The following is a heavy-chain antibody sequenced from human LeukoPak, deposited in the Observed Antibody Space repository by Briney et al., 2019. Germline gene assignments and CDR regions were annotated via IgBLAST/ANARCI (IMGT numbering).Heavy chain of an antibody. CDR3: ARKSSGSIDY. V-gene: IGHV4-61*02. D-gene: IGHD1-26*01. CDR2: IYTSGST. J-gene: IGHJ4*02. CDR1: GGSISSGSYY. Sequence: SQTLSLTCTVSGGSISSGSYYWSWIQQPAGKGLEWIGCIYTSGSTNYNPSLKSRVTISVDTSKNQFSLKLSSVTAADTAVYYCARKSSGSIDYWGQGTLVTVSS.